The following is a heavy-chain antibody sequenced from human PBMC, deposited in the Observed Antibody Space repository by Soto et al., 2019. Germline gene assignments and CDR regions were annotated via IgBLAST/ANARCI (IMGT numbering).Heavy chain of an antibody. CDR2: INSDGSST. CDR1: GFTFSSYW. Sequence: PGGSLRLSCAASGFTFSSYWMHWVRQAPGKGLVWVSRINSDGSSTSYADSVKGRFTISRDNAKNTLYLQMNSLRAEDTAVYYCARQSLFLGVGIWGSYRENDAFDIWGQGTMVTVSS. V-gene: IGHV3-74*01. D-gene: IGHD3-16*02. CDR3: ARQSLFLGVGIWGSYRENDAFDI. J-gene: IGHJ3*02.